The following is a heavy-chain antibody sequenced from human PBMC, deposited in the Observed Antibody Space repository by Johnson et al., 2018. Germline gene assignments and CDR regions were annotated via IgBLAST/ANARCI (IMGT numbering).Heavy chain of an antibody. CDR2: ISCDGSDE. J-gene: IGHJ6*02. D-gene: IGHD2-2*02. V-gene: IGHV3-30*03. CDR1: GFTFRDFG. CDR3: VRFQAGSYNGLDV. Sequence: QVQLVQSGGGVVQPGRSLRLSCTASGFTFRDFGIHWVRQAPGKGLEWVALISCDGSDEYYADSVKGRFTISSDISKNTLFLQMSSLRADDTGSYFCVRFQAGSYNGLDVWGQGTTVTVS.